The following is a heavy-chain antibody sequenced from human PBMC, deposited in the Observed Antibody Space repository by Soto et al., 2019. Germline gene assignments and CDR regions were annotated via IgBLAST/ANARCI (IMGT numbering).Heavy chain of an antibody. CDR2: TVVGSGNT. CDR3: AAEYYYDSSGYAPDY. D-gene: IGHD3-22*01. V-gene: IGHV1-58*01. Sequence: SGKVSCKASGGTFSSSAVQWVRQARGQRLEWIGWTVVGSGNTNYAQKFQERVTITRDMSTSTAYMELSSLRSEDTAVYYCAAEYYYDSSGYAPDYWGQGTLVTVSS. CDR1: GGTFSSSA. J-gene: IGHJ4*02.